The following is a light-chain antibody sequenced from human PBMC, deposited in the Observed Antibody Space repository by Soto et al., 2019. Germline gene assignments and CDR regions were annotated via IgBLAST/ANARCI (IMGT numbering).Light chain of an antibody. CDR1: QSVSNQ. J-gene: IGKJ5*01. CDR3: QQRAGSST. V-gene: IGKV3-11*01. CDR2: DAS. Sequence: EGVLTQSPVTLSLSQGERATLSCRASQSVSNQLAWYQQKPGQAPRLLIYDASRRVTGIPARFSGSGSGTDFTLTLSSLEPEDFAVYYCQQRAGSSTFGQGRRLEI.